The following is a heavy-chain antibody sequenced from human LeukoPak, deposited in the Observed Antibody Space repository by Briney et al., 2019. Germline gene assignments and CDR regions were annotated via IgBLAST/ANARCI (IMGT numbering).Heavy chain of an antibody. V-gene: IGHV5-51*01. J-gene: IGHJ4*02. CDR3: ARWYYDILTGYYPFDY. D-gene: IGHD3-9*01. Sequence: GESLKISCKGSGYSFTSYWIGWVRQMPGKGLEWMGIIYPGDSDTRYSPSFQGQVTISADKSISTAYLQWSSLKASDTAMYYCARWYYDILTGYYPFDYWGQGTLVTVSS. CDR1: GYSFTSYW. CDR2: IYPGDSDT.